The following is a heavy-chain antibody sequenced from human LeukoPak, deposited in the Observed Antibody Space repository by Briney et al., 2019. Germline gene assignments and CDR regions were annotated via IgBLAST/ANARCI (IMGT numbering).Heavy chain of an antibody. CDR3: ARTYTSSSAFDY. J-gene: IGHJ4*02. V-gene: IGHV4-4*09. Sequence: SETLSLTCTVSGGSINSDFWSWIRQPPGKGLEWIGYIYTSGSTNCNPSLKSRVTISVDTSKNQFSLKLSSVTAADTAVYYCARTYTSSSAFDYWGQGTLVTVSS. D-gene: IGHD6-6*01. CDR1: GGSINSDF. CDR2: IYTSGST.